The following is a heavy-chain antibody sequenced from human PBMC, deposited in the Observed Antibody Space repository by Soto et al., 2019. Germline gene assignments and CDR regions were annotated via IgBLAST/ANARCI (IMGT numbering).Heavy chain of an antibody. CDR3: ARVGPSIGYYYDSSGYYIDY. D-gene: IGHD3-22*01. CDR2: ISSSSYI. Sequence: GGSLRLSCAASGFTFSSYSMNWARQAPGKGLEWVSSISSSSYIYYADSVKGRFTISRDNAKNSLYLQMNSLRAEDTAVYYCARVGPSIGYYYDSSGYYIDYWGQGTLVTVSS. J-gene: IGHJ4*02. V-gene: IGHV3-21*01. CDR1: GFTFSSYS.